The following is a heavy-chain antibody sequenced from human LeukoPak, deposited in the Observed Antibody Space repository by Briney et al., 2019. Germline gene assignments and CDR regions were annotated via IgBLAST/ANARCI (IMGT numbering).Heavy chain of an antibody. CDR2: IYYSEST. CDR3: AKYSSSWYSFAY. CDR1: GGSISDYY. J-gene: IGHJ4*02. D-gene: IGHD6-13*01. V-gene: IGHV4-59*12. Sequence: SETLSLTCTVSGGSISDYYWSWIRQPPGKGLEWIGCIYYSESTNYNPSLKSRVTISVDTSKNQFSLKLSSVTAADTAVYYCAKYSSSWYSFAYWGQGTLVTVSS.